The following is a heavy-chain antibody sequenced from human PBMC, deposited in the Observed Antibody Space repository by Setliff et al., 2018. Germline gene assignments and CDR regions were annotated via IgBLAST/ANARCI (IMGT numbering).Heavy chain of an antibody. V-gene: IGHV4-34*01. CDR3: ARVLVLGYNWFDP. CDR1: GGSFSGYY. CDR2: INHTGST. D-gene: IGHD3-10*01. J-gene: IGHJ5*02. Sequence: SETLSLTCAVYGGSFSGYYWSWIRQPPGKGLEWIGEINHTGSTNYSPSLKSRVTISVDTSKNQFSLKLTSVTAADTAVYYCARVLVLGYNWFDPWGQGTLVTVS.